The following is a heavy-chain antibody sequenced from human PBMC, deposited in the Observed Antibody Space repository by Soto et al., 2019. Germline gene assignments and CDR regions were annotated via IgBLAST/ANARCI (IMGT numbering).Heavy chain of an antibody. V-gene: IGHV1-2*04. D-gene: IGHD3-10*01. CDR2: INPNSGGT. CDR3: ARVSRNGSGSYDAFDI. J-gene: IGHJ3*02. CDR1: GYTFTGYY. Sequence: ASVKVSCKASGYTFTGYYMHWVRQAPGQGLEWMGWINPNSGGTNYAQKFQGWVTMTRDTSISTAYMELSRLRSDDTAVYYCARVSRNGSGSYDAFDIWGQGTMVTVSS.